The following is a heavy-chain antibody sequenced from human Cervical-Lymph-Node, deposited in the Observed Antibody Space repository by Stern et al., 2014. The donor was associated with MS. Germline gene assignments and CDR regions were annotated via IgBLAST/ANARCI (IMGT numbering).Heavy chain of an antibody. CDR2: IWYDGSNR. J-gene: IGHJ1*01. CDR1: GFTFSSSG. CDR3: AREGGNTAEYFQH. D-gene: IGHD4-23*01. Sequence: VQLVESGGGVVQPGRSLRLSCAASGFTFSSSGMHWVRQAPGKGLEWLAIIWYDGSNRYYAASVKGRFTISRDNSKNTLYLQMNSLRAEDTAVYYCAREGGNTAEYFQHWGQGTLVTVSS. V-gene: IGHV3-33*01.